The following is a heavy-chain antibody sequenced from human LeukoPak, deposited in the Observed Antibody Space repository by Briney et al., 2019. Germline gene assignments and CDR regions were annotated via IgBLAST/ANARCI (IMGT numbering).Heavy chain of an antibody. Sequence: SETLSLTCTVSGGSISSYYWSWIRQPPGKGLEGIGYIYYSGSTNYNPSLKSRVTISVDTSKNQFSLKLSSVTAADTAVYYCARDTHSQYYDSSGYYYYYYGMDVWGQGTTVTVSS. CDR3: ARDTHSQYYDSSGYYYYYYGMDV. J-gene: IGHJ6*02. V-gene: IGHV4-59*01. D-gene: IGHD3-22*01. CDR1: GGSISSYY. CDR2: IYYSGST.